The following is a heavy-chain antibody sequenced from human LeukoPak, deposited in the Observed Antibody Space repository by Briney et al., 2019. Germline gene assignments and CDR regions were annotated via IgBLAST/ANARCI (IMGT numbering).Heavy chain of an antibody. V-gene: IGHV3-66*01. CDR1: GFTVSSNH. CDR3: ARDSGFGEFNNY. D-gene: IGHD3-10*01. Sequence: GGSLRLSCAASGFTVSSNHMSWVRQAPGKGLEWVSVIYSGGSTYYADSVKGRFTISRDNSKNTQYLQMNTLRAEDTAVYYCARDSGFGEFNNYWGQGTLVTVSS. CDR2: IYSGGST. J-gene: IGHJ4*02.